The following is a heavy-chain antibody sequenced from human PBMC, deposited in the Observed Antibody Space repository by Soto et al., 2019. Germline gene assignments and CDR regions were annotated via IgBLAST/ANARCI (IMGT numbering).Heavy chain of an antibody. CDR2: ISGSGGST. CDR1: GFTFSSYA. Sequence: GGSLRLSCAASGFTFSSYAMSWVRQAPGKGLEWVSAISGSGGSTYYADSVKGRFTISRDNSKNTLYLQMNSLRAEDTAVYYCAKDSYPFNSSSWYPHNFYYYYYMDVWGKGTTVTVSS. J-gene: IGHJ6*03. CDR3: AKDSYPFNSSSWYPHNFYYYYYMDV. D-gene: IGHD6-13*01. V-gene: IGHV3-23*01.